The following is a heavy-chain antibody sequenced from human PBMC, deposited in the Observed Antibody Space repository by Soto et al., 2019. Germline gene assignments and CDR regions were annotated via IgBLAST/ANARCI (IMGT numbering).Heavy chain of an antibody. CDR3: ARAPPGPAPRWGV. CDR1: NGSISSGGYS. CDR2: IYPTGKT. J-gene: IGHJ6*02. V-gene: IGHV4-30-2*01. D-gene: IGHD3-16*01. Sequence: SETLSLTCTVSNGSISSGGYSWSWIRQTPGKGLEWIGYIYPTGKTYYNPSLKNRATLSIDTSQNQFSLQLTSVTAADTAVYYCARAPPGPAPRWGVWGHGTTVTVS.